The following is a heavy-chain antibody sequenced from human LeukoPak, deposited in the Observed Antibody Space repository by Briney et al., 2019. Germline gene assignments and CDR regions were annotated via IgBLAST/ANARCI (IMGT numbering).Heavy chain of an antibody. CDR3: ARGRPVGASTVEDY. J-gene: IGHJ4*02. V-gene: IGHV3-66*01. Sequence: PGGSLRLSCAATGFTVSNNYMGWVRQAPGRGLEWVSVIYSGGSTDYADSVKGRFTISRDNSKNMLYLQMNNLRAEDTAFYYCARGRPVGASTVEDYWGQGTLVTVSS. D-gene: IGHD1-26*01. CDR1: GFTVSNNY. CDR2: IYSGGST.